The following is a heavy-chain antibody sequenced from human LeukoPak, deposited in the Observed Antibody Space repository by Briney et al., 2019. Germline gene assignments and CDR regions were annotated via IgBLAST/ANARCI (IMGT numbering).Heavy chain of an antibody. V-gene: IGHV3-21*01. CDR2: ISSSSDYI. CDR1: GFTFSSYN. J-gene: IGHJ6*04. Sequence: GGSLRLSCAASGFTFSSYNMNWVRQAPGKGLEWVSSISSSSDYIYYADPVKGRFTISRDSATNSLYLQMNSLRAEDTAVYYCAELGITMIGGVWGKGTTVTISS. D-gene: IGHD3-10*02. CDR3: AELGITMIGGV.